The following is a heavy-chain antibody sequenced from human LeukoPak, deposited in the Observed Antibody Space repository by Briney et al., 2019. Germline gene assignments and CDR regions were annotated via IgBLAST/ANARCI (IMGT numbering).Heavy chain of an antibody. V-gene: IGHV5-51*01. CDR2: IYPGDSDT. CDR3: ARHASSVSWFDP. CDR1: GYRFTSYW. J-gene: IGHJ5*02. Sequence: GESLKISCKSSGYRFTSYWIGWVRQLPGKGLEWMGSIYPGDSDTRYSPSFRGQVTISADKSFNTAYLQWSSLRASDTAMYYCARHASSVSWFDPWGQGTLVTVSS.